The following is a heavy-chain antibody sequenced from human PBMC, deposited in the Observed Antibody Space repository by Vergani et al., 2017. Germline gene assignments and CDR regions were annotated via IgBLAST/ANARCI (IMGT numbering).Heavy chain of an antibody. V-gene: IGHV3-23*01. CDR2: ISSDGGST. Sequence: EVQLLESGGGLVQPGGSLRLSCAASGFTFSTYAMTWVRQAPGKGLEWVSTISSDGGSTYYADSVKGRFTISRDNSKNTLYLQMNSLRAEDTAVYYCAKTERFGYPEGFDYWGQGTLVTVSS. CDR1: GFTFSTYA. D-gene: IGHD5-18*01. J-gene: IGHJ4*02. CDR3: AKTERFGYPEGFDY.